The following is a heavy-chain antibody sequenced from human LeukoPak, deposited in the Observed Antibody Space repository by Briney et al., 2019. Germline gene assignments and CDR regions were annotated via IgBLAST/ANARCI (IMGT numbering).Heavy chain of an antibody. CDR3: VKIVMAGGYFDY. V-gene: IGHV3-64*05. CDR2: ISSNGATT. D-gene: IGHD3-16*01. J-gene: IGHJ4*02. Sequence: PGGSLRLSCSASGFTFSSYAMHWVRQAPGQGLEYVSAISSNGATTYYADSVKGRFTISRDNSKNTLYFQMSSLRPDDTAVYYCVKIVMAGGYFDYWGQGTLVTVSS. CDR1: GFTFSSYA.